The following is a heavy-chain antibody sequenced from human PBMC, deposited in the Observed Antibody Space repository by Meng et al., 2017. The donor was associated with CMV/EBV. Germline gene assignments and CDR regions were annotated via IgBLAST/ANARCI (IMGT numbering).Heavy chain of an antibody. CDR2: ISSSGSTI. J-gene: IGHJ6*02. CDR1: GFTFSDYY. D-gene: IGHD1-1*01. V-gene: IGHV3-11*01. CDR3: ARAMNWILYYYYGMDV. Sequence: GGSLRLSCAASGFTFSDYYMSGIRQAPGKGLEWVSYISSSGSTIYYADSVKGRFTISRDNAKNSLYLQMNSLRAEDTAVYYCARAMNWILYYYYGMDVWGQGTTVTVSS.